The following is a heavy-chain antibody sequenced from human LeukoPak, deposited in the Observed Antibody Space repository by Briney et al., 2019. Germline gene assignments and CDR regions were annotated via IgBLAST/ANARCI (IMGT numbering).Heavy chain of an antibody. D-gene: IGHD3-22*01. Sequence: SETLSLTCTVSGGSTSSYYWSWIRQPAGKGLEWIGRIYTSGSTNYNPSLKSRVTMSVDTSKNQFSLKLSSVTAADTAVYYCARDQRITMIVVGPDYYTWTSGAKGPRSPSP. CDR1: GGSTSSYY. CDR2: IYTSGST. J-gene: IGHJ6*03. V-gene: IGHV4-4*07. CDR3: ARDQRITMIVVGPDYYTWTS.